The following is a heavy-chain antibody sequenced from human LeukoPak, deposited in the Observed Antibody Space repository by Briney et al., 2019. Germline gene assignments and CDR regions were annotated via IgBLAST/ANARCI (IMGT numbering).Heavy chain of an antibody. CDR1: GFTFSSYD. V-gene: IGHV3-23*01. Sequence: GGSLRLSCAASGFTFSSYDINWVRQAPGKGLEWVSAISASGTSTYYADSVKGRFTISRDNAKNTLYLQMNSLTVEDTAVYYCARDGLTETTRDSDYWGQGTLVTVSS. CDR3: ARDGLTETTRDSDY. CDR2: ISASGTST. D-gene: IGHD4-17*01. J-gene: IGHJ4*02.